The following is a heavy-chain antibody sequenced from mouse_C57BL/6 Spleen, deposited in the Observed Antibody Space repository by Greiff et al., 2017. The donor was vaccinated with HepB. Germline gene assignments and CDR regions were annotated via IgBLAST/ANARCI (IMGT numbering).Heavy chain of an antibody. J-gene: IGHJ3*01. V-gene: IGHV1-55*01. Sequence: QVQLQQPGAELVKPGASVKMSCKASGYTFTSYWITWVKQRPGQGLEWIGDIYPGSGSTNYNEKFKSKATLTVDTSSSTAYRQLSSLTSEDSAVYYCAREDYDYPWFAYWGQGTLVTVSA. CDR2: IYPGSGST. CDR1: GYTFTSYW. CDR3: AREDYDYPWFAY. D-gene: IGHD2-4*01.